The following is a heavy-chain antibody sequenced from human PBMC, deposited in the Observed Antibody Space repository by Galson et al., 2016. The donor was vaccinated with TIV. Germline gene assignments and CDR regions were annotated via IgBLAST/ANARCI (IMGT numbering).Heavy chain of an antibody. V-gene: IGHV5-51*03. CDR2: IYPDDSDT. CDR1: GYSFASYW. J-gene: IGHJ5*02. Sequence: QSGAEVKKPGESLKISCKGSGYSFASYWIVWVRQMPGKGLEWMGTIYPDDSDTTYSPSFQGHVTISVDQSVSTAYLQWSRLEASDTAIYYCARRGIYCRGGSCNGNDWFDPWGQGTLVTVSA. D-gene: IGHD2-15*01. CDR3: ARRGIYCRGGSCNGNDWFDP.